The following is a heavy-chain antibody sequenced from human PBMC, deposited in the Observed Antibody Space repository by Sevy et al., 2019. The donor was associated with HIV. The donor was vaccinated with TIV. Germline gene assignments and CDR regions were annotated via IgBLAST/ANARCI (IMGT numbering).Heavy chain of an antibody. CDR1: GFTFSSYS. V-gene: IGHV3-21*01. J-gene: IGHJ3*02. D-gene: IGHD6-19*01. Sequence: GGSLRLSCAASGFTFSSYSMHWVRLAPGKGLEWVSSVSGLSNYIHYADSIKGRFSISRDNAKNSLYLQMISLRAEDTAVFCCARAVPATDAFDIWGQGTLVTVSS. CDR2: VSGLSNYI. CDR3: ARAVPATDAFDI.